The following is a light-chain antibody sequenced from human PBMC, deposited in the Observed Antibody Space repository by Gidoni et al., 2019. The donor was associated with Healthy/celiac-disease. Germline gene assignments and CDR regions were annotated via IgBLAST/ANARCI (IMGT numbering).Light chain of an antibody. Sequence: QLVLTQSPSSSASLGASVKLTCTLSSRHSSYAIAWHQQQPEKGPRYLMKLNSDGSHSKGDVIPDRFSGSSSGAERDLTISSLQSEDEADYYCQTWGTGVWVFGGGTKLTVL. J-gene: IGLJ3*02. CDR2: LNSDGSH. V-gene: IGLV4-69*01. CDR1: SRHSSYA. CDR3: QTWGTGVWV.